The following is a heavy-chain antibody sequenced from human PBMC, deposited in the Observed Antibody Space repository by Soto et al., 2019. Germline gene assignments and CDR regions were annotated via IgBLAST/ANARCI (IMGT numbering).Heavy chain of an antibody. CDR2: ISSSGSTI. CDR3: ARADTRDAYDV. Sequence: GGSLRLSCAASGFSFSDYYMSWIRQAPGKGLEWVSYISSSGSTIYYADSVKGRFTISRDNAKNSLYLQMNSLRAEDTAVYYCARADTRDAYDVWGQGTMVTVSS. J-gene: IGHJ3*01. V-gene: IGHV3-11*01. CDR1: GFSFSDYY.